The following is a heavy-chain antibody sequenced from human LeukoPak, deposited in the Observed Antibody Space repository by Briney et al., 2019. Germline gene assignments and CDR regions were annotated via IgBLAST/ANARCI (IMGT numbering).Heavy chain of an antibody. J-gene: IGHJ5*02. CDR1: GFTVSSNY. V-gene: IGHV3-53*01. CDR2: IYSGGST. Sequence: GGSLRLSCAASGFTVSSNYMSWVRQAPGKGLEWVSVIYSGGSTYYADSVKGRFTISRDNSKNTLYLQMNSLRAEDTAVYYCARGGVVVPAERWFDPWGQGTLVTVSS. D-gene: IGHD2-2*01. CDR3: ARGGVVVPAERWFDP.